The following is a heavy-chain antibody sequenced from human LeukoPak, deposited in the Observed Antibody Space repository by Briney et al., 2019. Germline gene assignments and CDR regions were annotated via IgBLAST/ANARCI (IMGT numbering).Heavy chain of an antibody. J-gene: IGHJ6*02. CDR3: ARDSHYYDSSGYTYYYYYYGMDV. CDR2: INTNTGNP. CDR1: GYTFTSYA. Sequence: ASVKVSCKASGYTFTSYAMNWVRQAPGQGLEWMGWINTNTGNPTYAQGFTGRFVFSLDTSVSTAYLQISSLKAEDTAVYYCARDSHYYDSSGYTYYYYYYGMDVWGQGTTVTVSS. V-gene: IGHV7-4-1*02. D-gene: IGHD3-22*01.